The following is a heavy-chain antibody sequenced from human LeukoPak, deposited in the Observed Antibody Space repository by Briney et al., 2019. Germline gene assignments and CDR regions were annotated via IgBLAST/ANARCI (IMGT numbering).Heavy chain of an antibody. CDR3: ARHRSAMEAFDY. D-gene: IGHD5-18*01. J-gene: IGHJ4*02. CDR1: GTSMSRYY. V-gene: IGHV4-59*08. Sequence: SETLSLTCTVSGTSMSRYYWSWMRQPPGKGLEWIGYIFYSGSTRYNASLQSRVTISIDPSKNQFFLDLRSVTAADTAVYYCARHRSAMEAFDYWGQGALVTVSS. CDR2: IFYSGST.